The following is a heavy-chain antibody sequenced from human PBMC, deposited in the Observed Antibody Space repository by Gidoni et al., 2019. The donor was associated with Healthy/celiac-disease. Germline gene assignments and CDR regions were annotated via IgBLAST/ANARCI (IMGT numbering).Heavy chain of an antibody. CDR3: ASGGDYYYYGMDV. D-gene: IGHD3-10*01. CDR2: IYYSGST. V-gene: IGHV4-31*03. Sequence: QVQLQESGPGLVQPSQTLSPTCTLSGGSLRSGGYYWSWIRQLPGKGLEWIGYIYYSGSTYYNPSLKSRVTISVDTSKNQFSLKLSSVTAADTAVYYCASGGDYYYYGMDVWGQGTTVTVSS. CDR1: GGSLRSGGYY. J-gene: IGHJ6*02.